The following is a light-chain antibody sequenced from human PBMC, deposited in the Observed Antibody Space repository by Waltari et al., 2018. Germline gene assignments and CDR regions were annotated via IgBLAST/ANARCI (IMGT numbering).Light chain of an antibody. CDR2: EVS. J-gene: IGLJ2*01. V-gene: IGLV2-8*01. Sequence: QSALTQTPSASGSPGQSVTISCTGTSSDIGGYNYVSWDQHHPDKAPQLMIDEVSKRPAGVPVRFAGSKSDHTAALTVSGLQAEDEADYYCSAYAGSDNFVVFGGGTKLTVL. CDR1: SSDIGGYNY. CDR3: SAYAGSDNFVV.